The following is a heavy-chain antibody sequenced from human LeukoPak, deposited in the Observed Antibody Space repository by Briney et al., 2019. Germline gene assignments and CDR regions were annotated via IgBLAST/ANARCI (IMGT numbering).Heavy chain of an antibody. J-gene: IGHJ5*02. CDR3: ARTLKYSSGWNWFDP. CDR1: GGSISSYY. CDR2: IYYSGST. V-gene: IGHV4-59*08. D-gene: IGHD6-19*01. Sequence: SETLSLTCAVSGGSISSYYWSWIRQPPGKGLEWIGDIYYSGSTNYNPSLKSRVTISVDTSKNQFSLKLSSVTAADTAVYYCARTLKYSSGWNWFDPWGQGTLVTVSS.